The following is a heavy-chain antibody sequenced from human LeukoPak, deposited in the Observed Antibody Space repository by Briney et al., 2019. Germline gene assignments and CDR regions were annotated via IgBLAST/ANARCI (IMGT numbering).Heavy chain of an antibody. V-gene: IGHV1-46*01. CDR3: TKEYSSSSGAFDI. J-gene: IGHJ3*02. CDR2: INPSGGST. Sequence: ASVKVSCKASGYTFTSYYMHWVRQAPGQGLGWMGIINPSGGSTSYAQKFQGRVTMTRDTSTSTVYMELSSLRSEDTAVYYCTKEYSSSSGAFDIWGQGTMVTVSS. D-gene: IGHD6-6*01. CDR1: GYTFTSYY.